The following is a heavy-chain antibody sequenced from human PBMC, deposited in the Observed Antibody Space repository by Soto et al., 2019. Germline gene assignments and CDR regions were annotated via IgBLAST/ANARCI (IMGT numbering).Heavy chain of an antibody. J-gene: IGHJ4*02. Sequence: QVQLVQSGAEVKKPGASVKVSCKASGYTLTSYAMHWVRQAPGQRLEWMGWINTGNGNTRYSQKFQGRVTITKDTSASTAYMELSSLTSADTAVYYCARAQGGYSGSYRFDYWGQGPLVTVSS. CDR2: INTGNGNT. V-gene: IGHV1-3*04. CDR1: GYTLTSYA. D-gene: IGHD1-26*01. CDR3: ARAQGGYSGSYRFDY.